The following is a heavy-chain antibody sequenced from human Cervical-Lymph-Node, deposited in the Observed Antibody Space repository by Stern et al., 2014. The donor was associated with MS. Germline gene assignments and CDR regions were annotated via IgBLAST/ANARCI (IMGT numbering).Heavy chain of an antibody. Sequence: EVQLVESGGGLVKPGGSLRLSCAASGFTFSSYSMNWVRQAPGKGLEWVSSISSSSSYIYYADSVKGRFTISRDNAKNSLYLQMNSLRAEDTAVYYCARVDTTVVTLPFDYWGQGTLVTVSS. CDR3: ARVDTTVVTLPFDY. V-gene: IGHV3-21*01. J-gene: IGHJ4*02. CDR2: ISSSSSYI. D-gene: IGHD4-23*01. CDR1: GFTFSSYS.